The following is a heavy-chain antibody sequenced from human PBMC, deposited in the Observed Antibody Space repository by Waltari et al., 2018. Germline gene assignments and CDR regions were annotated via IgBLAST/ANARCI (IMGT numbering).Heavy chain of an antibody. CDR3: ATYSSGYCSRDDAFDI. CDR2: MNPNSGNT. V-gene: IGHV1-8*01. D-gene: IGHD3-22*01. J-gene: IGHJ3*02. Sequence: QVQLVQSGAEVKKPGASVKVSCKASGYTFTSYDINWVRQATGQGLEWMGWMNPNSGNTGYAQKFQGRVTMTRNTSISTAYMERSSLRSEDTAVYYCATYSSGYCSRDDAFDIWGQGTMVTVSS. CDR1: GYTFTSYD.